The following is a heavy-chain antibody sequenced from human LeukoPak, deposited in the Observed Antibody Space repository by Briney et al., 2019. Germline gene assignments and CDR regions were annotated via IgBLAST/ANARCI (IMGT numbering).Heavy chain of an antibody. CDR2: TYYRSKWYN. D-gene: IGHD2-2*01. V-gene: IGHV6-1*01. CDR3: ARDLPANFGYCTSARCGNWFDP. J-gene: IGHJ5*02. Sequence: SQTLSLTCAISGDSVSSNGAAWNWIRQSPSRGLEWLGRTYYRSKWYNDYAVSVKSRITINSDISKNQFSLHLNSVTPEDTAVYYCARDLPANFGYCTSARCGNWFDPWGQGTLVTVSS. CDR1: GDSVSSNGAA.